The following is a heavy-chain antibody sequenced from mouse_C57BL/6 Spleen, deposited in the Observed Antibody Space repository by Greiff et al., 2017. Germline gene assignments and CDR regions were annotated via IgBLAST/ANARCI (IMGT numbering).Heavy chain of an antibody. CDR1: VFSITSGYY. CDR3: ARFYDYDGAWLAY. CDR2: ISYDGSN. Sequence: EVQLQESGPGLVKPSQSLSFTCSVTVFSITSGYYWNWFRQFPGKKLEWLGFISYDGSNNYIPSLKNRISITRDTSKNQFFLNLNSVTTEDTATYCGARFYDYDGAWLAYWGQGTLVTVSA. V-gene: IGHV3-6*01. D-gene: IGHD2-4*01. J-gene: IGHJ3*01.